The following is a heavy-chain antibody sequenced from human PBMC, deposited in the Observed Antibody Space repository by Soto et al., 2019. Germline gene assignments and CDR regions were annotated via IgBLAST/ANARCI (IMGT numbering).Heavy chain of an antibody. J-gene: IGHJ5*02. V-gene: IGHV4-4*07. Sequence: PSETLSLTCIVSGGSISEKYWNWVRQPPGMGLEWIGLIFANGHTDYNPSLKSRVTMSVDASKNQFSLRLTSMTAADTAVYYCVASLAASGLNWLDPWGRGTLVTVSS. CDR2: IFANGHT. CDR1: GGSISEKY. D-gene: IGHD6-13*01. CDR3: VASLAASGLNWLDP.